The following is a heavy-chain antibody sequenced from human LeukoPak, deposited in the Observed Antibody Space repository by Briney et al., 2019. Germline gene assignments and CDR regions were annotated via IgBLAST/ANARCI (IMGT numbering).Heavy chain of an antibody. V-gene: IGHV1-69*05. CDR2: IIPIFGTA. D-gene: IGHD3-22*01. CDR3: ARAGDYYDSSGSRPRENCFPP. Sequence: SVKVSCKASGGTFISYAISWVRQAPGQGLEWMGGIIPIFGTANYAQKFQGRVTITTDESTSTAYMEMSRLRYEDTAVYYCARAGDYYDSSGSRPRENCFPPWGQGTRATFPS. CDR1: GGTFISYA. J-gene: IGHJ5*02.